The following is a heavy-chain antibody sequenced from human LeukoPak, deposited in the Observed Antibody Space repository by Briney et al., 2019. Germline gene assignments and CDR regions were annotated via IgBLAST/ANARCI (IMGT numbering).Heavy chain of an antibody. D-gene: IGHD3-16*02. Sequence: PSETPSPPSAVYGGALRGFYWGWVPPPPRKGLEWIGEINHSGSTNYNPSLKSRVTISVDTSKNQFSLKLSSVTAADTAVYYCAGFQSYRSWGQGTMVTVSS. CDR2: INHSGST. CDR1: GGALRGFY. J-gene: IGHJ3*01. CDR3: AGFQSYRS. V-gene: IGHV4-34*01.